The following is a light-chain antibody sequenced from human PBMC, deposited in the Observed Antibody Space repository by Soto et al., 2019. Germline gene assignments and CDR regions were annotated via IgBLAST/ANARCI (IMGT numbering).Light chain of an antibody. Sequence: HSALTHPASVAGSPGQSIAISCTGTSSDIGRYKYVSWYQQLPGKAPKLMIYDVNNRPSGISDRFSGSKSGNTASLTISGLQAEDEADYYCSSYTTTSSYVFGTGTKVTVL. CDR2: DVN. V-gene: IGLV2-14*01. J-gene: IGLJ1*01. CDR3: SSYTTTSSYV. CDR1: SSDIGRYKY.